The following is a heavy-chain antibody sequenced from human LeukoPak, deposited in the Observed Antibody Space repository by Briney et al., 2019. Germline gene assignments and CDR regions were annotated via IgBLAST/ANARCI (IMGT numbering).Heavy chain of an antibody. CDR3: ARDHSSGWPDY. Sequence: GGSLRLSCAASGFTVSSNYMSWVRQAPGKGLEWVSVIYSGGSTYYADSVKGRFTISRDNSKNTLYLQMNSLRAEDTAVYYCARDHSSGWPDYWGQGTLVTVSS. V-gene: IGHV3-53*01. J-gene: IGHJ4*02. CDR2: IYSGGST. D-gene: IGHD6-19*01. CDR1: GFTVSSNY.